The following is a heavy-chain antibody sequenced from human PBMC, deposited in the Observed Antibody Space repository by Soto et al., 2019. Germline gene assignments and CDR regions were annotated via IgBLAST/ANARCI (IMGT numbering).Heavy chain of an antibody. CDR3: ARGFPMVRGVIITDY. CDR1: GFTRSSNY. J-gene: IGHJ4*02. CDR2: IYSGGST. D-gene: IGHD3-10*01. V-gene: IGHV3-53*01. Sequence: GGSLRLSCAASGFTRSSNYMSWVRQAPGKGLAWASVIYSGGSTYYADSVKGQFTISRDNSKNTLYPQMNSLRAEDTAVYYCARGFPMVRGVIITDYWGQGSLFTVSS.